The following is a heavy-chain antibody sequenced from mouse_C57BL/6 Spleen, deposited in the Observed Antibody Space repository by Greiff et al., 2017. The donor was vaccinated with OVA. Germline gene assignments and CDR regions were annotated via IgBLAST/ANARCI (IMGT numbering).Heavy chain of an antibody. Sequence: QVQLQQSGAELVKPGASVKLSCKASGYTFTEYTIHWVKQRSGQGLEWIGWFYPGSGSIKYNEKFKDKATLTADTSSSTVYMELSRLTSEDSAVYFCARHEEISYYDGYPGAMDYWGQGTSVTVSS. V-gene: IGHV1-62-2*01. CDR3: ARHEEISYYDGYPGAMDY. CDR1: GYTFTEYT. D-gene: IGHD2-3*01. J-gene: IGHJ4*01. CDR2: FYPGSGSI.